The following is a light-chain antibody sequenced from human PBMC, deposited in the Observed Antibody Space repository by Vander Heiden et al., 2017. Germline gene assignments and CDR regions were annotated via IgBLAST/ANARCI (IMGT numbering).Light chain of an antibody. J-gene: IGKJ2*01. CDR1: QSLLHSNGYNY. CDR3: MQALQTPMYT. CDR2: LGS. Sequence: LSLPVTPGEPASISCRSSQSLLHSNGYNYLDWYLQKPVQSPQLLIYLGSNRASGVPDRFSGSGSGTDFTLKISRVEAEDVGVYYCMQALQTPMYTFGQGTKLEIK. V-gene: IGKV2-28*01.